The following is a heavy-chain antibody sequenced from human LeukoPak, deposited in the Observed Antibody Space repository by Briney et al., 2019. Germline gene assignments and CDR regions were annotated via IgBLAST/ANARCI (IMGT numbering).Heavy chain of an antibody. CDR1: GGSISSSSYY. J-gene: IGHJ3*02. Sequence: PSETLSLTCTVSGGSISSSSYYWGWIRQPPGKGLEWIGSIYYSGSTYYNPSLKSRVTISVDTSKNQFSLKLSSVTAADTAVYYCARSHLTHLPLDAFDIWGQGTMVTVSS. D-gene: IGHD7-27*01. V-gene: IGHV4-39*01. CDR3: ARSHLTHLPLDAFDI. CDR2: IYYSGST.